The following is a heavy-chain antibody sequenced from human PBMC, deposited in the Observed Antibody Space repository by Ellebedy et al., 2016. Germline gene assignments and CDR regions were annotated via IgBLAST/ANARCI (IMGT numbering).Heavy chain of an antibody. CDR3: ASAIDY. Sequence: GGSLRLSXTASGFTFHTYWMSWVRQAPGKGLEWVANIKQDGSEKHYVDSVKGRFTISRDNAKNSLFLQMNNLRSEDTAVYHCASAIDYWGQGTLVTVSS. J-gene: IGHJ4*02. CDR1: GFTFHTYW. V-gene: IGHV3-7*01. CDR2: IKQDGSEK.